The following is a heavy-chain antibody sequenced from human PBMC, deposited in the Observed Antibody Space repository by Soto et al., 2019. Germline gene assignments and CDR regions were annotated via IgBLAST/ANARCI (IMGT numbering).Heavy chain of an antibody. V-gene: IGHV4-31*02. J-gene: IGHJ4*02. D-gene: IGHD1-1*01. CDR1: GASITRGGYF. CDR2: TYYSGTT. CDR3: ARAAEGSRTGFVAL. Sequence: QVQLQESGPGLVKPSQTLTLNCSVSGASITRGGYFWNWIRQLPGKGLEWLGHTYYSGTTSTNPSIKSRVSISVEPSENLFSLTPASVTAADTAIYYCARAAEGSRTGFVALGGEGTLVTVSS.